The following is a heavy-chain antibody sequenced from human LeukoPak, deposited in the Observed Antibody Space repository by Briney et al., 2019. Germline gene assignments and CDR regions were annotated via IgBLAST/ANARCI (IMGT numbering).Heavy chain of an antibody. J-gene: IGHJ4*02. V-gene: IGHV3-30*04. CDR1: GFTFSSYA. CDR2: ISYDGSNK. CDR3: ARGPRRDGYNREIDY. Sequence: GGSLRLSCAASGFTFSSYAMHWVRQAPGKGLEWVAVISYDGSNKYYADSVKGRFTISRDNSKNTLHLQMNSLRAEDTAVYYCARGPRRDGYNREIDYWGQGTLVTVSS. D-gene: IGHD5-24*01.